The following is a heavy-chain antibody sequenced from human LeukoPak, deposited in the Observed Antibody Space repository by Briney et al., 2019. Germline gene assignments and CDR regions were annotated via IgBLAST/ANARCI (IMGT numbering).Heavy chain of an antibody. CDR2: ISGSGGST. CDR3: ARDGYSSGWYRSILRYWYFDL. Sequence: PGGSLRLSCAASGFTFSSYAMSWVRQAPGKGLEWVSAISGSGGSTYYADSVKGRFTISRDNSKNTLYLQMNSLRAEDTAVYYCARDGYSSGWYRSILRYWYFDLWGRGTLVTVSS. J-gene: IGHJ2*01. V-gene: IGHV3-23*01. CDR1: GFTFSSYA. D-gene: IGHD6-19*01.